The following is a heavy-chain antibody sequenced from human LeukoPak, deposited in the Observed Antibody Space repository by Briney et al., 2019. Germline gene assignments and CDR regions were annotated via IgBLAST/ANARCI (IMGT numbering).Heavy chain of an antibody. J-gene: IGHJ4*02. D-gene: IGHD3-22*01. Sequence: SETLSLTCTVPGDSIRSYYWSWIRQPAGKGLEWIGRIYSSGSTNYNPSLKSRVTMSVDTSKNQFSLKLRSVTAADTAVYYCARDSYNYYDSNNYYFLDSWGQGILVTVSS. CDR2: IYSSGST. CDR1: GDSIRSYY. V-gene: IGHV4-4*07. CDR3: ARDSYNYYDSNNYYFLDS.